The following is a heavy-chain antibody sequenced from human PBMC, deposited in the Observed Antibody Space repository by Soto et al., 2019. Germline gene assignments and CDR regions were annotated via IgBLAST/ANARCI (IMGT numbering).Heavy chain of an antibody. D-gene: IGHD3-22*01. Sequence: TLSLTCPVSGGSISSGDYYWSWIRQPPGKGLEWIGYIYYSGSTYYNPSLKSRVTISVDTSKNQFSLKLSSVTAADTAVYYCARELEGYDSSGLNWFDPWGQGTLVTVYS. J-gene: IGHJ5*02. CDR2: IYYSGST. V-gene: IGHV4-30-4*01. CDR3: ARELEGYDSSGLNWFDP. CDR1: GGSISSGDYY.